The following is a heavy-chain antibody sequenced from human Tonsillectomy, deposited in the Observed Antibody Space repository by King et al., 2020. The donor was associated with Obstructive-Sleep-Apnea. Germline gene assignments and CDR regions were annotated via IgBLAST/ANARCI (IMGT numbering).Heavy chain of an antibody. CDR1: GFTFSGYS. Sequence: VQLVESGGGLVQPGGSLRLSCAASGFTFSGYSMNWVRQAPGKGLEWVAYISSSSNTIYYADSVKGRFTISRDNAKNSLYLQMNSLRAEDTAVYYCTGGYGFRAFDIWGQGTMVTVSS. J-gene: IGHJ3*02. D-gene: IGHD3-16*01. CDR2: ISSSSNTI. V-gene: IGHV3-48*04. CDR3: TGGYGFRAFDI.